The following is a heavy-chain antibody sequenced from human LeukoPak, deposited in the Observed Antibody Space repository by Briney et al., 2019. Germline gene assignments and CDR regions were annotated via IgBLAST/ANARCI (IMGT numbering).Heavy chain of an antibody. J-gene: IGHJ4*02. CDR2: IYYSGST. CDR1: GGSISSGGYY. D-gene: IGHD6-13*01. CDR3: ARSAYSSSRLDY. V-gene: IGHV4-31*03. Sequence: SQTLSLTCTVSGGSISSGGYYWSWIRQHPGKGLGWIGYIYYSGSTYYNPSLKSRVTISVDTSKNQFSLKLSSVTAADTAVYYCARSAYSSSRLDYWGQGTLVTVSS.